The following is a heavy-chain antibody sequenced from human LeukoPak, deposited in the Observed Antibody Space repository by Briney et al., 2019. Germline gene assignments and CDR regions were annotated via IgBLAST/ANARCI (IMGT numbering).Heavy chain of an antibody. CDR3: ARPYLRGTVVNNWFDP. CDR1: GGSISSYY. V-gene: IGHV4-39*01. Sequence: SETLSLTCTVSGGSISSYYWGWIRQPPGKGLEWIGSIYYSGSTYYNPSLKSRVTISVDTSKNQFSLKLSSVTAADTAVYYCARPYLRGTVVNNWFDPWGQGTLVTVSS. J-gene: IGHJ5*02. CDR2: IYYSGST. D-gene: IGHD4-23*01.